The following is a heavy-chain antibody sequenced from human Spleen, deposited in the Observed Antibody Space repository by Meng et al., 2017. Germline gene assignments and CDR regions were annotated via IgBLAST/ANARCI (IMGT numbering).Heavy chain of an antibody. CDR2: IYHTGTT. J-gene: IGHJ4*02. CDR1: GDSISRINW. D-gene: IGHD2-21*02. Sequence: QVHLTEPGPGPMQRSGTLSLPCPVSGDSISRINWWRLVRLPAGKGLEWIGEIYHTGTTNYNPSLESCVTISVDTSKNQFSLKMKSVTAADTAVYYFASQSVTAIPFYYWGPGALVTVSS. CDR3: ASQSVTAIPFYY. V-gene: IGHV4-4*02.